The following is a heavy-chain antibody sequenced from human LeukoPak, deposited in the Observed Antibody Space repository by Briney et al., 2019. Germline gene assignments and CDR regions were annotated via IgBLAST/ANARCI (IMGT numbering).Heavy chain of an antibody. V-gene: IGHV4-31*03. Sequence: SQTLSLTCTVSGGSIRSGGDYWSWIRQLPGKGLEWIGSIYYSGSTNYNPSLESRVTISVDTSKNQFSLRLSSVTAADTAVYYCARIPGDYYDTQGDYWGQGTLVIVSS. CDR3: ARIPGDYYDTQGDY. D-gene: IGHD3-22*01. CDR1: GGSIRSGGDY. J-gene: IGHJ4*02. CDR2: IYYSGST.